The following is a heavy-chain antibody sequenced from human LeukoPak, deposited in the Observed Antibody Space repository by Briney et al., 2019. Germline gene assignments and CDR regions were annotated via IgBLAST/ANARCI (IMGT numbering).Heavy chain of an antibody. CDR2: INWNGGST. Sequence: GGSLRLSCAASGFTFDDYGMNWVRQVPGKGLEWVSGINWNGGSTGYADSVKGRFTISRDNAKNSLYLQMNSLRAEDTALYYCTREPRGYSFGYCFDYWGQGTLVTVSS. V-gene: IGHV3-20*04. J-gene: IGHJ4*02. CDR1: GFTFDDYG. CDR3: TREPRGYSFGYCFDY. D-gene: IGHD5-18*01.